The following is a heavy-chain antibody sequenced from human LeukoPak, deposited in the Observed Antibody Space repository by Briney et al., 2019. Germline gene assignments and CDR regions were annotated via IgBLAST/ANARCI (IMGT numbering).Heavy chain of an antibody. CDR1: GFTFSSYS. D-gene: IGHD1-26*01. V-gene: IGHV3-48*04. J-gene: IGHJ3*02. CDR2: ISSSSSTI. Sequence: PGGSLRLSCAASGFTFSSYSMNWVRQAPGKGLEWVSYISSSSSTIYYADSVKGRFTISRDNAKNSLYLQMNSLRAEDTAAYYCARWDYSGSYGVRGDAFDIWGQGTMVTVSS. CDR3: ARWDYSGSYGVRGDAFDI.